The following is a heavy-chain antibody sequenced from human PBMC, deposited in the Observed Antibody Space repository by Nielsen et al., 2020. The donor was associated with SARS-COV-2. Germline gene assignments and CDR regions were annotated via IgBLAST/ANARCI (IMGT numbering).Heavy chain of an antibody. Sequence: GGSLRLSCAASGFTFSNAWMSWVRQAPGKGLEWVGRIKSKTDGGTTDYAAPVKGRFTISRDDSKNTLYLQMNSLKTEDTAVYYCTLIPLKGIFGVVYYYGMDVWGQGTTVTVSS. CDR3: TLIPLKGIFGVVYYYGMDV. J-gene: IGHJ6*02. V-gene: IGHV3-15*01. D-gene: IGHD3-3*01. CDR2: IKSKTDGGTT. CDR1: GFTFSNAW.